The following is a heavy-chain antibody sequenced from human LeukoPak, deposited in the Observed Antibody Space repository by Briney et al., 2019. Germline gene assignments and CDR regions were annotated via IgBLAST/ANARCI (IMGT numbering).Heavy chain of an antibody. CDR2: IKQDGSEK. D-gene: IGHD3-22*01. J-gene: IGHJ4*02. V-gene: IGHV3-7*01. CDR1: GFTFSSYW. Sequence: PGGSLRLSCAASGFTFSSYWMSWVRQAPGKGLEWVANIKQDGSEKYYVDSVKGRFTISRDNAKNSLYLQMNSLRAEDTAVYYCASEPFNYDSSGYSGYWGQGTLVTVSS. CDR3: ASEPFNYDSSGYSGY.